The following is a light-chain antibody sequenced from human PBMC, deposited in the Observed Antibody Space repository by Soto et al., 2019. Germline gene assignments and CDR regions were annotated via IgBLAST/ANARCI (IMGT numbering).Light chain of an antibody. Sequence: DIQMTQSPSTLSASVGDRVTITCRASQSISSWLAWYQQKPGKGPQLLIYKASSLESGVPSRFSGSGSGTEFTLTISSLQPDDFATYYCQQYNSYSWTFGQGTKVE. CDR2: KAS. V-gene: IGKV1-5*03. CDR3: QQYNSYSWT. J-gene: IGKJ1*01. CDR1: QSISSW.